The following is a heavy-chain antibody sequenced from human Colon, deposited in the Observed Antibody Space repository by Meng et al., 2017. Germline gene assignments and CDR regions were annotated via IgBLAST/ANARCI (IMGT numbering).Heavy chain of an antibody. Sequence: ASVKVSCRASGYTFTSHYMHWLRQAPGQGLEWMGFISPDGGTTGSAQGFQGRVTVTRDTSTSTLYMEVSSLRSEDTAVYYCAREAPVAAKNFDYWGQGTLVTVSS. V-gene: IGHV1-46*01. CDR2: ISPDGGTT. CDR3: AREAPVAAKNFDY. D-gene: IGHD6-19*01. CDR1: GYTFTSHY. J-gene: IGHJ4*02.